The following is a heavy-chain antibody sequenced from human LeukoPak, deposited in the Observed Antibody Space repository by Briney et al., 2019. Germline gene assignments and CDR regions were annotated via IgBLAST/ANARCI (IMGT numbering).Heavy chain of an antibody. CDR3: ARDVKGGYYGSGSYYIFDY. Sequence: ASVKVSCKASGYSFTSFGISWVRRAPGQGLEWMGWISAYNGNTNYAQKLQGRVTMTTDTSTSTAYMELRSLRSDDTAVYYCARDVKGGYYGSGSYYIFDYWGQGTLVTVSS. CDR2: ISAYNGNT. V-gene: IGHV1-18*01. J-gene: IGHJ4*02. D-gene: IGHD3-10*01. CDR1: GYSFTSFG.